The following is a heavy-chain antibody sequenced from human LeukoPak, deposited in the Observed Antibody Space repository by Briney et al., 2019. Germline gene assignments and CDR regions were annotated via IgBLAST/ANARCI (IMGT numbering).Heavy chain of an antibody. V-gene: IGHV4-59*12. CDR1: GGSISNYY. Sequence: SETLSLTCTVSGGSISNYYWSWIRQPPGKALEWIGYIYYSGSTNYNPSLKSRVTLSVDTSRNQVSLKLTSVTAADTAVYFCARGKPATVFDYWGQGTLVTVSS. D-gene: IGHD2-21*02. CDR2: IYYSGST. CDR3: ARGKPATVFDY. J-gene: IGHJ4*02.